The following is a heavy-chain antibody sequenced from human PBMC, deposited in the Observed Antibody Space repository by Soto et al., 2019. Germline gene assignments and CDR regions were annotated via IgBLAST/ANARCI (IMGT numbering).Heavy chain of an antibody. CDR3: ATIPHSSSWYLDAFDI. CDR2: ISGSGGST. Sequence: EVQLLESGGGLVQPGGSLRLSCAASGFTFSSYAMSWVRQAPGKGLEWVSAISGSGGSTYYADSVKGRFTISRDNSKNTMYLKMNSLRAEDTAVSYCATIPHSSSWYLDAFDIWGQGTMVTVSS. CDR1: GFTFSSYA. D-gene: IGHD6-13*01. V-gene: IGHV3-23*01. J-gene: IGHJ3*02.